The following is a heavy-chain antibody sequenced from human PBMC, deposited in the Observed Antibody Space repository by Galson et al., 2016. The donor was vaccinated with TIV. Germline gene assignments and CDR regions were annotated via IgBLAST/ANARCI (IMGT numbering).Heavy chain of an antibody. J-gene: IGHJ4*02. D-gene: IGHD3-10*01. CDR2: ISGRGDSI. Sequence: SLRLSCAASGFTFTSYGMSWVRQAPGKGSEWVSTISGRGDSIYYAKSVKGRFTTSRDNSKNMQYLQMNSLEAEDTALYYCAKVDSYGSGGFFDFWGQGTLVTVSS. V-gene: IGHV3-23*01. CDR3: AKVDSYGSGGFFDF. CDR1: GFTFTSYG.